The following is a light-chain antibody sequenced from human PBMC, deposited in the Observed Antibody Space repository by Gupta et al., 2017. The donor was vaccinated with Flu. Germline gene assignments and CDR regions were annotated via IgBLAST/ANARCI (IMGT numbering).Light chain of an antibody. CDR1: QSVRSSY. CDR2: GAS. V-gene: IGKV3-20*01. CDR3: QQEGSSPYN. Sequence: EIVFTQSPGTLSLYPCERATLSCRASQSVRSSYLAWYQQKPGQAPRLLIYGASSRSTGLPDSFSGSGSGTEFTLTISRREPEDFVVYYCQQEGSSPYNFGQGTKMDIK. J-gene: IGKJ2*01.